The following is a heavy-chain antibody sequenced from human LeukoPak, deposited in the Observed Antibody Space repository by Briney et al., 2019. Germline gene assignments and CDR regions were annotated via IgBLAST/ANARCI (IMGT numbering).Heavy chain of an antibody. CDR3: ARDDNWNDKPFDL. CDR2: IKEDGREK. D-gene: IGHD1-20*01. Sequence: GGSLRLSCEASGFSFSDYWMTWVRQAPGKGLEWVANIKEDGREKYYVDSVKGRFTVYRDNHKNSLYLQMNKLRAEDTAVYYCARDDNWNDKPFDLWGPGTLVTVSS. CDR1: GFSFSDYW. V-gene: IGHV3-7*01. J-gene: IGHJ4*02.